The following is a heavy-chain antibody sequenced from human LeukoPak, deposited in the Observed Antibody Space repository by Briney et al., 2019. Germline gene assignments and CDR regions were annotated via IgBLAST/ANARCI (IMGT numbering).Heavy chain of an antibody. CDR3: ARDHNYAFDN. CDR2: IGISSGNT. D-gene: IGHD1-1*01. J-gene: IGHJ4*02. CDR1: GFPFSEYS. Sequence: GGSLRLSCAASGFPFSEYSMNWVRQAPGKGLEWISHIGISSGNTKYVDSVKGRFTVSGDNARNSLYLQMNSLRVEDTAVYYCARDHNYAFDNWGQGTLVTVSP. V-gene: IGHV3-11*06.